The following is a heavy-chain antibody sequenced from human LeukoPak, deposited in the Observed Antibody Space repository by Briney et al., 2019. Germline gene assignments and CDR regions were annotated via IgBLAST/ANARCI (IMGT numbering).Heavy chain of an antibody. CDR2: INNDGSST. CDR3: ARVARGDYYYYYMDV. V-gene: IGHV3-74*01. J-gene: IGHJ6*03. D-gene: IGHD3-10*01. Sequence: GGSLRLSCSASGFTFSSYWMHWVRQAPGKGLVWVSRINNDGSSTSYADSVQGRFTISRDNAKNTLYLQMNSLRAEDTALYYCARVARGDYYYYYMDVWGKGTTVTVSS. CDR1: GFTFSSYW.